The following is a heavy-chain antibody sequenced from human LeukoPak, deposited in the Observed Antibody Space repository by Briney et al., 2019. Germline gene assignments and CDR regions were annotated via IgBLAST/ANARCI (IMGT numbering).Heavy chain of an antibody. V-gene: IGHV3-30-3*01. Sequence: GGSLRLSCAASGFTFRSHAMHCVRQAPGKGLEWVAFISYDGNIKYYPESVKGRFTLSRDNSKNTLYLQMNSLRAEDTAVYYCARDYSGWYVFDYWGQGTLVAVSS. CDR1: GFTFRSHA. D-gene: IGHD6-19*01. J-gene: IGHJ4*02. CDR2: ISYDGNIK. CDR3: ARDYSGWYVFDY.